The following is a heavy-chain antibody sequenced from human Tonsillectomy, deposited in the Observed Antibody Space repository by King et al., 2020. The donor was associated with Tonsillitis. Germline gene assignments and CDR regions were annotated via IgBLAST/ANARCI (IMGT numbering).Heavy chain of an antibody. V-gene: IGHV3-72*01. D-gene: IGHD2-21*01. CDR2: IRNRANSHIT. Sequence: VQLVESGGGLVQPGGSLRLSCAASGFIFSDHYMNWVRQAPGKGLEWVGRIRNRANSHITEYAASVKGRFSISRDNSKNSLYLQMNRLKIEDTAVYFCVRGLPAALDHWGQGTLVTVAS. CDR3: VRGLPAALDH. J-gene: IGHJ5*02. CDR1: GFIFSDHY.